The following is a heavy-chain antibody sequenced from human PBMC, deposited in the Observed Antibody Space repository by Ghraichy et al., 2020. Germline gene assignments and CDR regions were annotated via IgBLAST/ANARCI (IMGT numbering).Heavy chain of an antibody. J-gene: IGHJ4*02. D-gene: IGHD6-19*01. CDR1: GFIFIGYC. CDR3: ARDLGGGWYFDY. Sequence: ETLSLTCAASGFIFIGYCGTWVRQSPGKGPEWVANIKKDGSEIYYVDSVKGRFTISRDHSMNSLFLQMNSLRAEDTAVYYCARDLGGGWYFDYCGQGALVTVSS. CDR2: IKKDGSEI. V-gene: IGHV3-7*01.